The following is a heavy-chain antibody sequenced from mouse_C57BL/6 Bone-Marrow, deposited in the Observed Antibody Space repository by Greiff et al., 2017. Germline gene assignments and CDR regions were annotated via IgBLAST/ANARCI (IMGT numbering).Heavy chain of an antibody. D-gene: IGHD1-1*01. CDR3: ARGDYYGSSPY. CDR1: GYTFTSYW. J-gene: IGHJ2*01. Sequence: VQLQESGAELVKPGASVKLSCKASGYTFTSYWMHWVKQRPGQGLEWIGMIHPNSGSTNYNEKFKSKATLTVDKSSSTAYMQLSSLTSEDSAVYYCARGDYYGSSPYWGQGTTLTVSS. V-gene: IGHV1-64*01. CDR2: IHPNSGST.